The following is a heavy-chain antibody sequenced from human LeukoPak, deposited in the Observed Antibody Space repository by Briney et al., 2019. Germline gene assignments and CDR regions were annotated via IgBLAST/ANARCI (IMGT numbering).Heavy chain of an antibody. Sequence: ASVQVSCQASGGTFSSYAISWVRQAPGQGLEWMGRIIPILGIANYAQKFQGRVTITADKSTSTAYMELSSLRSEDTAVYYCARVGPTGGYSYGYGRYYFDYWGQGTPVTVSS. CDR2: IIPILGIA. CDR1: GGTFSSYA. CDR3: ARVGPTGGYSYGYGRYYFDY. D-gene: IGHD5-18*01. J-gene: IGHJ4*02. V-gene: IGHV1-69*04.